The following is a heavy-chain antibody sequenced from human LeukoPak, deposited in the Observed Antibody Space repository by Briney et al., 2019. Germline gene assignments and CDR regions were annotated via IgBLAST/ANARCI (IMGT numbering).Heavy chain of an antibody. CDR1: GYTFTDYA. CDR3: ARDYTLTLGTTTYFQH. V-gene: IGHV7-4-1*02. J-gene: IGHJ1*01. CDR2: IHPNTGNP. D-gene: IGHD1-7*01. Sequence: ASVKVSCKASGYTFTDYAMNWVRQAPGQGPEWMGWIHPNTGNPTYAQGFTGRFVFSLDTSVGTTYPQISSLKAEDTAVYYCARDYTLTLGTTTYFQHWGQGTLVTVSS.